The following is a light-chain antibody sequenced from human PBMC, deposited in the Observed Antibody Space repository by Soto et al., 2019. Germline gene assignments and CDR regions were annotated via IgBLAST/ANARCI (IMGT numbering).Light chain of an antibody. CDR2: DAS. J-gene: IGKJ3*01. CDR3: QQRSNWPPLFT. CDR1: QSVSSY. Sequence: EIVLTQSPATLSLSPGERATLSCRASQSVSSYLAWYQQKPGQAPRLLIYDASNRATGIPARFSGSGSGTDFTLTISSLAPEDFAVYSCQQRSNWPPLFTFCPGTKVDIK. V-gene: IGKV3-11*01.